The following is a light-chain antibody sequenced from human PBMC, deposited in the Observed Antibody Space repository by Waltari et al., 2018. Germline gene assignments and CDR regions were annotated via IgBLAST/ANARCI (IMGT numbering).Light chain of an antibody. CDR2: KAA. V-gene: IGKV1-5*03. Sequence: DIQMTHSPSTLAASVGDSITITCRASQNINNWLAWYQQKPGKAPKLLIQKAATLESGVPSRFSGSGSGTEFTLTVSSLQPDDSATYFCQQYNSESYTFGQGTKLEIK. CDR3: QQYNSESYT. J-gene: IGKJ2*01. CDR1: QNINNW.